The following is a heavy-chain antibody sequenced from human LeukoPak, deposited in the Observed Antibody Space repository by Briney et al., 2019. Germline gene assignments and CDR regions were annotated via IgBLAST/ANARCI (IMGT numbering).Heavy chain of an antibody. J-gene: IGHJ4*02. Sequence: ASVKVSCKTSGYTFTNNDIHWVRQAPGQALEWMGWMHPDTGDTGYAQKFQGRVIMTRDTSISTAYMELSSLRPDDTAVYYCASEDLAVAGTFAYWGQGTLITVSS. V-gene: IGHV1-8*01. CDR3: ASEDLAVAGTFAY. CDR1: GYTFTNND. CDR2: MHPDTGDT. D-gene: IGHD6-19*01.